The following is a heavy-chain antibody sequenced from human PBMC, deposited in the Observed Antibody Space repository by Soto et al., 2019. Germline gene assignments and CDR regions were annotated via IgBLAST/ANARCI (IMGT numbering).Heavy chain of an antibody. Sequence: SETLSLMCAVYGGSFSGYYWTWIRQPPGKGLEWIGEINDSGGTDYNPSLKSRVTISLDTSKNQLSLKLSSVTAADTAVYYCARGRKGFSSSCYVDWGHGTLVTVSS. V-gene: IGHV4-34*01. CDR3: ARGRKGFSSSCYVD. CDR1: GGSFSGYY. J-gene: IGHJ4*01. CDR2: INDSGGT. D-gene: IGHD6-13*01.